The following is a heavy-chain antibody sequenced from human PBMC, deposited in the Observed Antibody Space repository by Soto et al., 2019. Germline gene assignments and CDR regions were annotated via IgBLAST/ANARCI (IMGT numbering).Heavy chain of an antibody. Sequence: ASVKVSCKASGYTFTSYYMHWVRQAPGQGLEWMGIINPSGGSTSYAQKFQGRVTMTRDTSTSTVYMELSSLRSEDTAVYYCARVSRIGPYRPGGTFDIWGQGTMVTVSS. CDR2: INPSGGST. CDR3: ARVSRIGPYRPGGTFDI. J-gene: IGHJ3*02. D-gene: IGHD1-26*01. V-gene: IGHV1-46*01. CDR1: GYTFTSYY.